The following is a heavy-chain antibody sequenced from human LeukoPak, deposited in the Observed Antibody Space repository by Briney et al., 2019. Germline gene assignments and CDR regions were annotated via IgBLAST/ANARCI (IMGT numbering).Heavy chain of an antibody. D-gene: IGHD5-18*01. V-gene: IGHV3-72*01. CDR1: GFTFSDHY. Sequence: GGSLRLSCAASGFTFSDHYMDWVRQAPGKGLEWVGRTRNKANSYTTEYAASVKGRFTISRDDSKNSLYLQMNSLKTEDTAVYYCARRVGYSYGFYYYYYTDVWGKGTTVTVSS. CDR2: TRNKANSYTT. J-gene: IGHJ6*03. CDR3: ARRVGYSYGFYYYYYTDV.